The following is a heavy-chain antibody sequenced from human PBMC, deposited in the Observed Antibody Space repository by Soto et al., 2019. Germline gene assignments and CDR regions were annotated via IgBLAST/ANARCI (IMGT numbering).Heavy chain of an antibody. J-gene: IGHJ4*02. D-gene: IGHD3-3*01. CDR2: MSGSGDDT. Sequence: GGSLRLSCAASGFTFSIYGLSWVRQAPGKGLECVAGMSGSGDDTYYADSVKGRFTISRENSKDTLHLQMSSLRAEDTAVYYCAKAAAAAQAPRFWNGWGQGTLVTVSS. V-gene: IGHV3-23*01. CDR1: GFTFSIYG. CDR3: AKAAAAAQAPRFWNG.